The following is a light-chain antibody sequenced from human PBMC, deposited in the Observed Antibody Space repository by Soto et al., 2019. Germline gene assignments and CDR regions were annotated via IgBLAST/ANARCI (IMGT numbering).Light chain of an antibody. CDR1: QTINNR. V-gene: IGKV1-5*01. J-gene: IGKJ5*01. CDR3: QQLNSYPIT. Sequence: DIQMTQSTSTLSGSVGDRVTIPCRASQTINNRLAWYQQKPGKAPKLLIFDVFTLESGVPSRFSGSRSGTEFTLTISSLQPEDFATYYCQQLNSYPITFGQGTRLEIK. CDR2: DVF.